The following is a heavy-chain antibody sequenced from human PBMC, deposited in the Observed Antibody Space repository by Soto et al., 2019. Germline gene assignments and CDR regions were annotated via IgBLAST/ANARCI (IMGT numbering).Heavy chain of an antibody. D-gene: IGHD5-18*01. CDR3: ARGESGYSYGSFDY. J-gene: IGHJ4*02. V-gene: IGHV1-69*02. CDR1: GATFSSYT. Sequence: QVQLVQSGAEVKKPGSSVKVSCKASGATFSSYTISWVRQAPGQGLEWMGRIIPILGIANYAQKFQGRVTITADKSTSTAYMELSSLRSEDTAVYYCARGESGYSYGSFDYWGQGTLVTVSS. CDR2: IIPILGIA.